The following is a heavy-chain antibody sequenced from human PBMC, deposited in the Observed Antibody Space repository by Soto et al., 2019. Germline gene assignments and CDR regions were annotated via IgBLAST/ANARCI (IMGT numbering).Heavy chain of an antibody. Sequence: QVQLQQWGAGLLKPSETLSLTCGVYGGSFSSYYWSWIRQAPGRGLEWIGEINHSGSTDYNESLKSRLTISADTSKTHFPLKLSSVTAADTATYYCARVSVILCYDFWSCYKRWFDPWGQGTQVTFSP. CDR2: INHSGST. D-gene: IGHD3-3*01. CDR3: ARVSVILCYDFWSCYKRWFDP. J-gene: IGHJ5*02. CDR1: GGSFSSYY. V-gene: IGHV4-34*01.